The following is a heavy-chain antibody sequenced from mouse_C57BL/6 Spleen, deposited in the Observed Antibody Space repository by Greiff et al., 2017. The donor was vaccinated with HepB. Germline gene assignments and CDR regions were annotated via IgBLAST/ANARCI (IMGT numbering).Heavy chain of an antibody. CDR1: GYTLTSYW. CDR2: IYPGSGST. V-gene: IGHV1-55*01. D-gene: IGHD1-1*01. Sequence: QVQLQQPGAELVKPGASVKMSCKASGYTLTSYWITWVKQRPGQGLEWIGDIYPGSGSTNYNEKFKSKATLTVDTSSSTAYMQLSSLTSEDSTVYYCTKNQIPYYGNIPSWFAYSSQWTLVTFSS. J-gene: IGHJ3*01. CDR3: TKNQIPYYGNIPSWFAY.